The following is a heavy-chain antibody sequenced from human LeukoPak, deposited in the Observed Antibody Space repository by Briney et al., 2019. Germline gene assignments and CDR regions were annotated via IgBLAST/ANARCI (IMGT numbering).Heavy chain of an antibody. CDR3: ARDISSSWYDC. V-gene: IGHV3-33*08. CDR1: GFTPSSYG. D-gene: IGHD6-13*01. J-gene: IGHJ4*02. CDR2: IWYDGSNK. Sequence: PGGSLRLSCAASGFTPSSYGMHWVRQAPGKGLEWVAVIWYDGSNKYYADSVKGRFTISRDNSKNTLYLQMNSLRAEDTAVYYCARDISSSWYDCWGQGTLVTVSS.